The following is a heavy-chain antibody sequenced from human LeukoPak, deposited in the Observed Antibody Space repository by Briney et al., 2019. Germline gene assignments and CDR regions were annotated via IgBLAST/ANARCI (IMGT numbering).Heavy chain of an antibody. CDR2: IIPTLEIA. V-gene: IGHV1-69*04. D-gene: IGHD5-18*01. CDR3: ARVLSGSWLWF. J-gene: IGHJ4*02. CDR1: GGTFSSYA. Sequence: SVKVSCKASGGTFSSYAITWVRQAPGQGLEWMGRIIPTLEIANYAQKFQGRVTITADKSTSTAHMELSSLRPEDTAVYYCARVLSGSWLWFWGQGTLVTLST.